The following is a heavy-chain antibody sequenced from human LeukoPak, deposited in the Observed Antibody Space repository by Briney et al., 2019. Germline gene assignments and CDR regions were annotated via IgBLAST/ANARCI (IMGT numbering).Heavy chain of an antibody. CDR3: ARSSGYSYYYYMDV. Sequence: GGSLRLSCAASGFTFSSYGMSWVRQAPGKGLEWVSAISGSGGSTYYADSVKGRFTISRDNSKNTLYLQMNSLRAEDTAVYYCARSSGYSYYYYMDVWGKGTTVTVSS. J-gene: IGHJ6*03. D-gene: IGHD3-22*01. CDR2: ISGSGGST. V-gene: IGHV3-23*01. CDR1: GFTFSSYG.